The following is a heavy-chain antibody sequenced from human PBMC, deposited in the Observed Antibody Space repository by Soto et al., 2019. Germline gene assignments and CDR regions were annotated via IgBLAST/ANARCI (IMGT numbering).Heavy chain of an antibody. V-gene: IGHV4-59*01. D-gene: IGHD3-22*01. J-gene: IGHJ3*02. CDR3: ARGGEYYYDSRGYGPDGLDI. Sequence: LQMQAVTYTVAGVSSRSYYVSLIMQPKGKGLEWIGYIYYSGSTNYNPSLKSRVTISVDTSKNQFSLKLSSVTAADTAVYYCARGGEYYYDSRGYGPDGLDIWGQGKMVTVS. CDR2: IYYSGST. CDR1: GVSSRSYY.